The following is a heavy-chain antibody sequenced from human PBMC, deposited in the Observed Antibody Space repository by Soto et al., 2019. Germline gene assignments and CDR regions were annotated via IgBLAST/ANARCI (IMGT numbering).Heavy chain of an antibody. CDR1: GYTFTSYD. CDR3: ARLFAAAPTPSDY. CDR2: MNPNSGNT. D-gene: IGHD6-13*01. J-gene: IGHJ4*02. V-gene: IGHV1-8*01. Sequence: QVQLVQSGAEVKKPGASVKVSCKASGYTFTSYDINWVRQATGQGLEWMGWMNPNSGNTGYAQKFQGRVTMTRNTSIRTAYMELSSLSSENPAVYYCARLFAAAPTPSDYWGQGTLVTVSS.